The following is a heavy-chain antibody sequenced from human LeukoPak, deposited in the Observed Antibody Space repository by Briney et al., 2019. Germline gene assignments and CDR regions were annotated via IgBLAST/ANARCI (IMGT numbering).Heavy chain of an antibody. Sequence: SETLSLTCTVSGGSISSGGYYWSWIRQPPGKGLEWIGYIYHSGSTYYNPSLKSRVTISVDRSKNQFSLKLSSVTAADTAVHYCARGGYDLPFDYWGQGTLVTVSS. CDR2: IYHSGST. CDR1: GGSISSGGYY. V-gene: IGHV4-30-2*01. D-gene: IGHD1-14*01. CDR3: ARGGYDLPFDY. J-gene: IGHJ4*02.